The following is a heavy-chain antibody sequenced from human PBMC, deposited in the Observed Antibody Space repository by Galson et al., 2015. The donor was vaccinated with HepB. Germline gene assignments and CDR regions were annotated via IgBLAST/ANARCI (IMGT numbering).Heavy chain of an antibody. V-gene: IGHV3-30*04. CDR2: ISYDGSN. J-gene: IGHJ4*02. CDR1: GFTFSRYF. CDR3: VRDHGDYTPHY. D-gene: IGHD4-17*01. Sequence: SLRLSCAASGFTFSRYFMHWVRQAPGKGLDWVAVISYDGSNNYADSVKGRFTVSRDNSKNTLYLQMNSLRPEDTAVYYCVRDHGDYTPHYWGQGTLVTVSS.